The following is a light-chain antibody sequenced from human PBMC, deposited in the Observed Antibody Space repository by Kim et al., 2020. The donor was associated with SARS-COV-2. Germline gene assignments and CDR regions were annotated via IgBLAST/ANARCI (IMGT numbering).Light chain of an antibody. J-gene: IGKJ4*01. Sequence: EIVLTQSPATLSLSPGERATLSCRASQSVSSYLAWYQQKPGQAPRLLIYDASNRATGIPARFSGSGSGTDFTLTISSLEPDDFAVYYCQQRSNGLSFGGGTKVEI. CDR2: DAS. V-gene: IGKV3-11*01. CDR3: QQRSNGLS. CDR1: QSVSSY.